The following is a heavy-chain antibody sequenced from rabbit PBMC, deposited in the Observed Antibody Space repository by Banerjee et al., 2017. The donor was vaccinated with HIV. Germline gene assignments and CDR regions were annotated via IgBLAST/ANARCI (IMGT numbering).Heavy chain of an antibody. J-gene: IGHJ4*01. CDR1: GFTLSTCW. V-gene: IGHV1S40*01. CDR2: IYTNSGNT. CDR3: ARDLAGVIGWNFNL. D-gene: IGHD4-1*01. Sequence: QSLEESGGDLVQPEGSLTLTCKASGFTLSTCWMCWVRQAPGKGLEWIGCIYTNSGNTVYASWAKGPFTISKTSSTTVTLQMTSLTAADTATYFCARDLAGVIGWNFNLWGPGALVTVS.